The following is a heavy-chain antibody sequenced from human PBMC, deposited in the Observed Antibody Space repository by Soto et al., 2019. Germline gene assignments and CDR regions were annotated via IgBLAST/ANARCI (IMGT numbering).Heavy chain of an antibody. J-gene: IGHJ4*02. CDR2: ISYDGSNK. Sequence: QVQLVESGGGVVQPGRSLRLSCAASGFTFSSYGMHWVRQAPGKGLEWVAVISYDGSNKYYADSVKGRFTIARDNSKKTLYLQMSSLRAKDMALYYCANGGGIRITFGGVIESDPPFDDWGQGTMVTVSS. CDR1: GFTFSSYG. V-gene: IGHV3-30*18. D-gene: IGHD3-16*02. CDR3: ANGGGIRITFGGVIESDPPFDD.